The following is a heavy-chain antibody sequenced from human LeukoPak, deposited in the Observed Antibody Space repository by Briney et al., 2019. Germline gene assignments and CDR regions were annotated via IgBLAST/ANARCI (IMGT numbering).Heavy chain of an antibody. Sequence: GGSLRLSCAASGFTFRTYGMHWVRQAPGKGLEWVAVISYDGDPKFYADSVKGRFTISRDSSKNTLSLQMNSLRAEDTAVYYCAKIPKGGYFDYWGQGTLVTVFS. V-gene: IGHV3-30*18. J-gene: IGHJ4*02. CDR2: ISYDGDPK. CDR1: GFTFRTYG. CDR3: AKIPKGGYFDY. D-gene: IGHD2-2*01.